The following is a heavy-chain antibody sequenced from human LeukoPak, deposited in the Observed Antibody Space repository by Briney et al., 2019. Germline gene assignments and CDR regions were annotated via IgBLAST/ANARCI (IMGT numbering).Heavy chain of an antibody. Sequence: GRSLRLSCAASGFPFNTYAMHWVRQAPGKGLEWVALISRVGDNEYYADSVKGRFTISRDNSKNTLSLQVNTLRVEDTAVYYCATDKYCTPTDCLHGRFYFDNWGQGTLVTVSS. CDR2: ISRVGDNE. J-gene: IGHJ4*02. V-gene: IGHV3-30*01. CDR3: ATDKYCTPTDCLHGRFYFDN. CDR1: GFPFNTYA. D-gene: IGHD2-8*01.